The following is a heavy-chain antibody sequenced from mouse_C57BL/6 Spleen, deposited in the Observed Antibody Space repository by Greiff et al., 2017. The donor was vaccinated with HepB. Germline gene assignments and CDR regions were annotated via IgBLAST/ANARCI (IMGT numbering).Heavy chain of an antibody. CDR2: IYPGSGST. CDR3: ARSTYYSPDY. Sequence: QVHVKQPGAELVKPGASVKMSCKASGYTFTSYWITWVKQRPGQGLEWIGDIYPGSGSTNYNEKFKSKATLTVDTSSSTAYMQLSSLTSEDSAVYYCARSTYYSPDYWGQGTTLTVSS. V-gene: IGHV1-55*01. D-gene: IGHD2-12*01. J-gene: IGHJ2*01. CDR1: GYTFTSYW.